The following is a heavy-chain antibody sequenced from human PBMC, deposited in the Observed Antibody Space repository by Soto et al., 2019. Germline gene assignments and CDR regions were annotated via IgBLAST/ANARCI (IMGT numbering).Heavy chain of an antibody. D-gene: IGHD3-16*01. V-gene: IGHV3-48*01. CDR3: ASSWGGGY. CDR2: ISSSSSTI. CDR1: GFTFSSYS. J-gene: IGHJ4*02. Sequence: TGGSLRLSCAVSGFTFSSYSMQWVRQAPGKGLEWVSYISSSSSTIYYADSVKGRFTISRDNAKNSLYLQMNSLRAEDTAVYYCASSWGGGYWGQGTLVTVSS.